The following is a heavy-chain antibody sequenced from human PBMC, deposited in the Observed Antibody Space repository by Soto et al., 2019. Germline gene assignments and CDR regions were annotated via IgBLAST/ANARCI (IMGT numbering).Heavy chain of an antibody. J-gene: IGHJ5*02. V-gene: IGHV3-33*01. CDR1: GFRLSDHG. Sequence: QVQLVESGGGVVQPGSSLRLSCAASGFRLSDHGLHWVRQAPGKGLEWVAISYSDGRNKYYADSVKGRFTISRDNSKNTLDLQMNSLRGEDTALYYCARGSWQQLGDLWVQGTLVTFSS. D-gene: IGHD6-13*01. CDR3: ARGSWQQLGDL. CDR2: SYSDGRNK.